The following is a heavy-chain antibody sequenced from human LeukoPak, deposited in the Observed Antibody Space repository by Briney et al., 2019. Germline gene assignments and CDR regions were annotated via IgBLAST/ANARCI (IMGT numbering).Heavy chain of an antibody. CDR1: GYTFTNYA. D-gene: IGHD3-10*01. Sequence: ASVKVSCKASGYTFTNYAMNWVRQAPGQGLEWMGWINTNTGNLTYAQGFTGRFVFSLDTSVSTAYLQISSLKAEDTAVYYCAILNGWLHAAGSSDYWGQGTLVTVSS. CDR3: AILNGWLHAAGSSDY. J-gene: IGHJ4*02. V-gene: IGHV7-4-1*02. CDR2: INTNTGNL.